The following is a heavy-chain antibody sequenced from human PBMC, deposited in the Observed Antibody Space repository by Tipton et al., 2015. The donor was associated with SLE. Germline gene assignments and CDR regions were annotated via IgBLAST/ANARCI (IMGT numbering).Heavy chain of an antibody. CDR2: INHSGST. CDR3: ARAVRGALYYFDY. J-gene: IGHJ4*02. Sequence: LRLSCAVYGGSFSGYYWSWIRQPPGKGLEWIGEINHSGSTNYNPSLKSRVTISVDRSKNQFSLKLSSVTAADTAVYYCARAVRGALYYFDYWGQGTLVTVSS. CDR1: GGSFSGYY. V-gene: IGHV4-34*01.